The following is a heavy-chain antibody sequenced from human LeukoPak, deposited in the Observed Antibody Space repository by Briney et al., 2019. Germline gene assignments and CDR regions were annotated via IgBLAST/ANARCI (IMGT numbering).Heavy chain of an antibody. V-gene: IGHV3-53*01. Sequence: GGSLRLSCAASGVTFSSYWMSWVRQAPGKGLEWVSVIYSGGSTYYADSVKGRFTISRDNSKNTLYLQMNSLRAEDTAVYYCARVPYSSGWAYYYGMDVWGQGTTVTVSS. CDR2: IYSGGST. J-gene: IGHJ6*02. CDR1: GVTFSSYW. CDR3: ARVPYSSGWAYYYGMDV. D-gene: IGHD6-19*01.